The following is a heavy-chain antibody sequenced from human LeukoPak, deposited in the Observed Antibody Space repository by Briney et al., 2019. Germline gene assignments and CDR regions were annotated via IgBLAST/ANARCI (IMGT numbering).Heavy chain of an antibody. V-gene: IGHV4-39*01. J-gene: IGHJ5*02. D-gene: IGHD3-10*01. CDR2: IYYSGNT. Sequence: WVRQIPGKGLEWVGSIYYSGNTYYNPSLKSRVTISVDTSKNQFSLKLSSVTAADTAVYYCARRGPDYGSGSYYNIGPKHWFDPWGQGTLVTVSS. CDR3: ARRGPDYGSGSYYNIGPKHWFDP.